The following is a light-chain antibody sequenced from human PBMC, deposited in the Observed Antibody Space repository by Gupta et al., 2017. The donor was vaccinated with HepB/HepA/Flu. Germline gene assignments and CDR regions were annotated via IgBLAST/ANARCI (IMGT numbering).Light chain of an antibody. CDR2: DVI. CDR3: SSSTDITTSLI. Sequence: QSALTQPASVSGSPGQSITISCIGTSSDVGGYKYVSWYQQLPGKAPKLLLYDVISRPSGVSNRFSGSKSANTASLTISGLQPEDEADYFCSSSTDITTSLIFGGGTRLTVL. CDR1: SSDVGGYKY. J-gene: IGLJ2*01. V-gene: IGLV2-14*03.